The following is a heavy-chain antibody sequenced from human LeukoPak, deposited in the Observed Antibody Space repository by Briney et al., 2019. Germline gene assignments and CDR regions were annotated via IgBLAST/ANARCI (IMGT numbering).Heavy chain of an antibody. V-gene: IGHV3-72*01. CDR1: GFTFSSYG. Sequence: GGSLRLSCAASGFTFSSYGMHWVRQAPGKGLEWVGRTRNKANSYTTTYAASVKGRFIISRDDSKNSLYLQMNSLKTEDTAVYYCARSPGLDYWGQGTLVTVSS. CDR3: ARSPGLDY. CDR2: TRNKANSYTT. J-gene: IGHJ4*02.